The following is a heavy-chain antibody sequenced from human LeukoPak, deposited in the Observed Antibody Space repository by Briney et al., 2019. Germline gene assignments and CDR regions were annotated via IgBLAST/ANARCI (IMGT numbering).Heavy chain of an antibody. CDR3: ARDFESTEQWLVFFGWFDP. Sequence: GGSLRLSCAASGFTFSDYSMNWVRQAPGKGLEWLSYIGGRGDGISYADSVKGRFTVSRDNAKNSLFLQMNRMRGEDTAIYFCARDFESTEQWLVFFGWFDPWGQGTLVTVSS. V-gene: IGHV3-48*01. J-gene: IGHJ5*02. CDR2: IGGRGDGI. CDR1: GFTFSDYS. D-gene: IGHD6-19*01.